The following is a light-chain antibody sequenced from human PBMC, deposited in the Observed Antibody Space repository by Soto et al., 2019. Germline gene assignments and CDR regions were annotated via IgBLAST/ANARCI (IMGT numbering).Light chain of an antibody. J-gene: IGKJ1*01. V-gene: IGKV3-11*01. CDR2: VTS. CDR3: KERQNWPWT. CDR1: HSINNY. Sequence: EIVLTQSPATLSLSPGERATLSCRASHSINNYLAWYQQKPGQAPRLLIYVTSNRATGIPARFSGSGSGTDFTLTISSLEPEDFAVYYCKERQNWPWTFGQGTKVEIK.